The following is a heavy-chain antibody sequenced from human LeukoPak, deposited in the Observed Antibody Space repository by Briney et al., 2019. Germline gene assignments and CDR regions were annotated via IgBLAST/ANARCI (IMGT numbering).Heavy chain of an antibody. CDR1: GGSISSYY. V-gene: IGHV4-4*07. D-gene: IGHD2-2*02. Sequence: SETLSLTCTVSGGSISSYYWSWIRQPAGKGLEWIGRIYTSGSTNYNPSLKSRVTMSVDTPKNQFSLKLSSVTAADTAVYYCARGRPRSGCSSTSCYSGMDVWGQGTTVTVSS. CDR2: IYTSGST. J-gene: IGHJ6*02. CDR3: ARGRPRSGCSSTSCYSGMDV.